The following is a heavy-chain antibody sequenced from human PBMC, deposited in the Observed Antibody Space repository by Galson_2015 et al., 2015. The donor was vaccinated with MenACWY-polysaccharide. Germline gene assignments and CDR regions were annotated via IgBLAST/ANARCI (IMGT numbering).Heavy chain of an antibody. Sequence: SVKVSCKASGYIFTNYAMHWVRQAPGQSFEWMGWISAGNGGTEYSQNFKGRVTITRDTSESTEYMEESSLRSEDTAVYYCTRDSENLDYWGQGTLVTVSS. CDR3: TRDSENLDY. CDR1: GYIFTNYA. J-gene: IGHJ4*02. CDR2: ISAGNGGT. V-gene: IGHV1-3*01. D-gene: IGHD6-19*01.